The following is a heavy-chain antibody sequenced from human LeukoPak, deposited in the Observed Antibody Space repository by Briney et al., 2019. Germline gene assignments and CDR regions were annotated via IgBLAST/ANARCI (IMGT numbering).Heavy chain of an antibody. CDR1: GFTFNIYA. D-gene: IGHD3-22*01. Sequence: GGSLRLSCAASGFTFNIYAMSWVRRTTGKGLEWVSSTSSSGEGTYYADSVKGRFTISRDNSRNTLYLQMNSLRAEDTAVYYCAKDRPNYYGTNGHYYRRDGDSWGQGTLVTVSS. CDR2: TSSSGEGT. V-gene: IGHV3-23*01. CDR3: AKDRPNYYGTNGHYYRRDGDS. J-gene: IGHJ5*01.